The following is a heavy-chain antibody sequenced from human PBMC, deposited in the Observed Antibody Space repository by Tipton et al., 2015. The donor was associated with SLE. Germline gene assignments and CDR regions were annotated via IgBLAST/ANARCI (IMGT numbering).Heavy chain of an antibody. V-gene: IGHV4-30-4*01. CDR2: IYYSGST. CDR3: ARDRASHRMGGIDY. CDR1: GGSISSGGYY. J-gene: IGHJ4*02. Sequence: TLSLTCTVSGGSISSGGYYWSWIRQPPGKGLEWIGYIYYSGSTYYNPSLKSRVTISVDTSKNQFSLKLSSVTAADTAVYYCARDRASHRMGGIDYWGQGTLATVSS. D-gene: IGHD3-16*01.